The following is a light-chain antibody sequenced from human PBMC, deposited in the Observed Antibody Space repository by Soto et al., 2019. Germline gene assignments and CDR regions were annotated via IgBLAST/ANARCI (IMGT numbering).Light chain of an antibody. J-gene: IGLJ1*01. CDR1: SSNVGSNT. Sequence: QSLRTQPLSPFGTPGHGCTITCSGNSSNVGSNTVKLYQQLPWTAPKLLIYSNNQRPSGVPDRFSGSKSGTSASLAISGLQSEDEADYSCAAWDDSLYGYVLGPGTKVTVL. V-gene: IGLV1-44*01. CDR2: SNN. CDR3: AAWDDSLYGYV.